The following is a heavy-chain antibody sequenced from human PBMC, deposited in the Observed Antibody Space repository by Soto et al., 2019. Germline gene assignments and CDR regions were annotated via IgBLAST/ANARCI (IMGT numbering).Heavy chain of an antibody. CDR2: INAHSGGT. V-gene: IGHV1-2*02. D-gene: IGHD6-6*01. CDR1: GFSCTVYY. J-gene: IGHJ5*02. CDR3: AKDLTRQLAYWLDP. Sequence: ASVKVSCKASGFSCTVYYIHWLGQAPGQGLEWMGWINAHSGGTEYAQKFQGRVTLTRDTSIATAYLTLTSLTSDDTALYYCAKDLTRQLAYWLDPWGQGTQVTVSS.